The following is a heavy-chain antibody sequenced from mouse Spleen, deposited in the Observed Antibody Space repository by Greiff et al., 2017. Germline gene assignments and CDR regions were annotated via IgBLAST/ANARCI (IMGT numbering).Heavy chain of an antibody. Sequence: DVMLVESGGGLVKPGGSLKLSCAASGFTFSSYGMSWVRQTPEKRLEWVATISGGGSYTYYPDSVKGRFTISRDNAKNNLYLQMSSLRSEDTALYYCARHGSSPWFAYWGQGTLVTVSA. CDR2: ISGGGSYT. CDR1: GFTFSSYG. CDR3: ARHGSSPWFAY. V-gene: IGHV5-9-2*01. J-gene: IGHJ3*01. D-gene: IGHD1-1*01.